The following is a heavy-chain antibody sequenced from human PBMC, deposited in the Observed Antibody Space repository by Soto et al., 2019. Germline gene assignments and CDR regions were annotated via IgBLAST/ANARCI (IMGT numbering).Heavy chain of an antibody. CDR2: IYYSGST. V-gene: IGHV4-39*01. J-gene: IGHJ4*02. D-gene: IGHD3-10*01. CDR3: ATTFVLLWFGEFD. Sequence: SETLSLTCTVSGGSISSSSYYWGWIRQPPGKGLEWIGSIYYSGSTYYNPSLKSRVTISVDTSKNQFSLKLSSVTAADTAVYYCATTFVLLWFGEFDWGQGTLVTVSS. CDR1: GGSISSSSYY.